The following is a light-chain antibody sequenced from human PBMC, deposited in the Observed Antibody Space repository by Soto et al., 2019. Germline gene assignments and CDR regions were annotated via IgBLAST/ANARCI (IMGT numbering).Light chain of an antibody. CDR3: QQYNNWPVT. V-gene: IGKV3-15*01. Sequence: EIVMTQSPATLSVSPLEIATLSCRASQSVSSNLAWYQQKPGQAPRLLIYGASTRATGIPARFSGSGSGTEFTLTISSLQSEDFAVYYCQQYNNWPVTFGQGTRLEIK. CDR1: QSVSSN. CDR2: GAS. J-gene: IGKJ5*01.